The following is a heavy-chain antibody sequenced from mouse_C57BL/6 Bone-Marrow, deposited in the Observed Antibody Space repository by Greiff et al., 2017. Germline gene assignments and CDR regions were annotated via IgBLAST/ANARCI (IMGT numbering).Heavy chain of an antibody. D-gene: IGHD2-12*01. Sequence: VQLQQSGPELVKPGASVKISCKASGYSFTDYNMNWVKQSNGKSLEWIGVINPNYGTTSYNQKFKGKATLTVDKSSSTASMQLNSRTSDDSAVYYCARSSIYSWFAYWGQGTLVTVSA. V-gene: IGHV1-39*01. CDR3: ARSSIYSWFAY. CDR2: INPNYGTT. CDR1: GYSFTDYN. J-gene: IGHJ3*01.